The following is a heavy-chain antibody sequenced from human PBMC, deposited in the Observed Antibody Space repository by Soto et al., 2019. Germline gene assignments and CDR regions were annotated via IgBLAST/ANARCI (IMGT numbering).Heavy chain of an antibody. CDR2: ISSNGGST. CDR3: ARDGGDYESVY. CDR1: GFTFSTYW. V-gene: IGHV3-64*01. Sequence: EVQLVESGGGLVQPGGSLRLSCAASGFTFSTYWMHWVRQAPGKGLEYVSAISSNGGSTYYANSVKGRFTISRDNSKNTLYLQMGSLRAEDMAVYYCARDGGDYESVYWGQGTLVTVSS. D-gene: IGHD4-17*01. J-gene: IGHJ4*02.